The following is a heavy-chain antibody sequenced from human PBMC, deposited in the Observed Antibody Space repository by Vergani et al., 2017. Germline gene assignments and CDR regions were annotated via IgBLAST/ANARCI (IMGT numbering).Heavy chain of an antibody. J-gene: IGHJ4*02. D-gene: IGHD3-22*01. Sequence: EVQLQESGGGLVKPGGSLRVSCAASGFSFSTYSINWVRQAPGKGLEWVSSISGRSNYIYYADSLKGRFTIFRDNSKNSVYLQMNSLRAEDTAIYYCARKKYYDSKDYYQVEPFDYWGQGTLVTVSS. CDR1: GFSFSTYS. V-gene: IGHV3-21*06. CDR2: ISGRSNYI. CDR3: ARKKYYDSKDYYQVEPFDY.